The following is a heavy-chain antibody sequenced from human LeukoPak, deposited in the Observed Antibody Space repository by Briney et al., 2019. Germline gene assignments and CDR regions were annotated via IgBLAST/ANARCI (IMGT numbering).Heavy chain of an antibody. D-gene: IGHD2-21*02. CDR1: GFTFSNYW. CDR3: SRDSLSSCGGDCYSGLDV. CDR2: IKSDGSST. J-gene: IGHJ6*02. V-gene: IGHV3-74*01. Sequence: GGSLRLSCAASGFTFSNYWMHWVRRAPGEALMWVSRIKSDGSSTTYADSVKGRFTISRDNAKNTLYLQMNSLRAEDTAVYYCSRDSLSSCGGDCYSGLDVWGQGTTVTVSS.